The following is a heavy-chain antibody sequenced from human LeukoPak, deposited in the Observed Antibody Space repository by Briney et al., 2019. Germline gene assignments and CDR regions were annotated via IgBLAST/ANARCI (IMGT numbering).Heavy chain of an antibody. CDR1: GYTFTNYW. V-gene: IGHV5-51*01. CDR3: ARRSPLRGDAFDI. CDR2: IYPDDSET. J-gene: IGHJ3*02. D-gene: IGHD3-10*01. Sequence: GESLKISCKGGGYTFTNYWTVWVRQMPGKGLEWMGVIYPDDSETKYSPSFQGQVTISADKSINTAYLQWSSLKASDTAMYYCARRSPLRGDAFDIWGQGTMVTVSS.